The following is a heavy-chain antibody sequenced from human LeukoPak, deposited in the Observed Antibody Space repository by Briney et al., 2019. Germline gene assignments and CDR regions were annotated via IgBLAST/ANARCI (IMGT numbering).Heavy chain of an antibody. CDR1: GFTFDDYT. D-gene: IGHD1-7*01. CDR3: ARDKTGTGIDY. J-gene: IGHJ4*02. Sequence: GGSLRLSCAASGFTFDDYTMHWVRQAPGKGLEWVSLISWDGVTTYYAHSVKGRFTISRDSSKNSLFLQMNSLRTEDTALCYCARDKTGTGIDYWGQGTLVTVSS. V-gene: IGHV3-43*01. CDR2: ISWDGVTT.